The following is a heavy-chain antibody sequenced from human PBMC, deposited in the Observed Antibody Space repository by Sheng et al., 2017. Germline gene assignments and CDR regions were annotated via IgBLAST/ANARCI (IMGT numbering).Heavy chain of an antibody. CDR2: INHSGST. CDR3: ARRLTSGWYLGVQSWFDP. CDR1: GGSFSGYY. D-gene: IGHD6-19*01. Sequence: QVQLQQWGAGLLKPSETLSLTCAVYGGSFSGYYWSWIRQPPGKGLEWIGEINHSGSTNYNPSLKSRVTISVDTSKNQFSLKLSSVTAADTAVYYCARRLTSGWYLGVQSWFDPWGQGTLVTVSS. J-gene: IGHJ5*02. V-gene: IGHV4-34*01.